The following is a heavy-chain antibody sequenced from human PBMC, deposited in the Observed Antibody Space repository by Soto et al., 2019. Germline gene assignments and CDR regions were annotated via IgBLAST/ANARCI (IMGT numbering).Heavy chain of an antibody. D-gene: IGHD3-10*01. J-gene: IGHJ4*02. CDR1: GYTFTTYP. V-gene: IGHV1-3*01. CDR3: ARKDYYGSGIYYFDY. CDR2: INPANGDT. Sequence: ASVKVSCKPSGYTFTTYPIHWVRQAPGQSLEWMGWINPANGDTGYSQNFQGRVTITRGASASTAYMELSSLRSEDTAVYYCARKDYYGSGIYYFDYWGQGTLVTVSS.